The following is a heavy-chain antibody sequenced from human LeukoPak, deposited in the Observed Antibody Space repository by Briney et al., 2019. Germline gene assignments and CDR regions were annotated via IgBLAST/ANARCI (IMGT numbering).Heavy chain of an antibody. V-gene: IGHV4-34*01. CDR3: AGEVVGATYYYYYMDV. CDR1: GGSFSGYY. Sequence: PSETLSLTCAVYGGSFSGYYWSWIRQPPGKGLEWIGEINHSGSTNYNPSLKSRVTISVDTSKNQFSLKLSSVTAADTAVYYCAGEVVGATYYYYYMDVWGKGTTVTVYS. D-gene: IGHD1-26*01. CDR2: INHSGST. J-gene: IGHJ6*03.